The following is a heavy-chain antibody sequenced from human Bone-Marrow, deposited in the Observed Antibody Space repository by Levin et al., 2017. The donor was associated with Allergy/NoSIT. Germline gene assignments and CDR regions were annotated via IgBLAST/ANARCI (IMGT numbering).Heavy chain of an antibody. CDR1: GFTFSSYA. Sequence: PSGGSLRLSCAASGFTFSSYAMHWVRQAPGKGLEWVAVISYDGSNKYYADSVKGRFTISRDNSKNTLYLQMNSLRAEDTAVYYCARDGGRYYYDSSGYQNWFDPWGQGTLVTVSS. D-gene: IGHD3-22*01. CDR3: ARDGGRYYYDSSGYQNWFDP. V-gene: IGHV3-30-3*01. J-gene: IGHJ5*02. CDR2: ISYDGSNK.